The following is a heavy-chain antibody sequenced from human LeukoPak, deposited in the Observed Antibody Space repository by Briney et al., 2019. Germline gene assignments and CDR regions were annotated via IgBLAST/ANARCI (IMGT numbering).Heavy chain of an antibody. J-gene: IGHJ4*02. D-gene: IGHD4-17*01. CDR1: GYTFTGYY. CDR3: ARANLDHGAFYFDY. CDR2: INPNSGGT. V-gene: IGHV1-2*06. Sequence: ASVKVSCKASGYTFTGYYMHWVRQAPGQGLEWVGRINPNSGGTNYAKEFQGRVTMTRGTSISTAYMEVGRLRSDDTAVYYCARANLDHGAFYFDYWGQGTLVSVSS.